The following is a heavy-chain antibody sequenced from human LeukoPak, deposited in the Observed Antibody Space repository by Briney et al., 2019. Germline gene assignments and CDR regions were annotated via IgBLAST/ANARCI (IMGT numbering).Heavy chain of an antibody. CDR3: ARDVFRGTSTYYLPTHYFDH. V-gene: IGHV1-69*13. J-gene: IGHJ4*02. CDR1: GGTFSSYA. Sequence: GASVKVSCKASGGTFSSYAISWVRQAPGQGLEWIGGIIPIFCTANYAQKFQGRVTITADESTSTAYMELSSLRSEDTAVYYCARDVFRGTSTYYLPTHYFDHWGQGTLVTVSS. D-gene: IGHD3-22*01. CDR2: IIPIFCTA.